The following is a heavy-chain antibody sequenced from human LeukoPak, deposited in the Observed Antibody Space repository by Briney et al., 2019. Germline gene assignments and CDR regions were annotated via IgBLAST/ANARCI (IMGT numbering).Heavy chain of an antibody. CDR3: ARKSYAPGSLSFSDY. CDR1: GFTFNDYG. Sequence: GGSLRLSCAASGFTFNDYGMNWVSQAPGKGLEWVASISSSGGETYLADSLKGRFTVSRDNSKNTLYLQMNSLRAEDTAVYYCARKSYAPGSLSFSDYWGQGTLVTVSS. J-gene: IGHJ4*02. CDR2: ISSSGGET. D-gene: IGHD3-10*01. V-gene: IGHV3-23*01.